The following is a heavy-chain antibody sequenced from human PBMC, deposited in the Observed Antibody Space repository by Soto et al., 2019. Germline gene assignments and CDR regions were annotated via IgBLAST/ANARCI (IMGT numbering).Heavy chain of an antibody. CDR1: GGSFGSSA. CDR3: ARLRRDWGDAFDL. Sequence: SGADVKKPGSSVKVSCKTSGGSFGSSAISWVRQAPAQGLEWMGEIIPVFDKANYAQNFQGRLTITADELTGTVFMELSSLRSEDTAVYFCARLRRDWGDAFDLWGLGTFVTVSS. D-gene: IGHD3-16*01. V-gene: IGHV1-69*01. CDR2: IIPVFDKA. J-gene: IGHJ3*01.